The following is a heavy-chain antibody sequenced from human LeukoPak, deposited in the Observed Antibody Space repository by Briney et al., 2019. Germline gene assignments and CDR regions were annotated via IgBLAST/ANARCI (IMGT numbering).Heavy chain of an antibody. CDR1: GFTFDDYT. V-gene: IGHV3-43*01. CDR3: AKDRGAYSSSWYYFDY. D-gene: IGHD6-13*01. Sequence: GGSLRLSCAASGFTFDDYTMHWVRQAPGKGLEWVSLISWDGGSTYYADSVKGRFTISRDNSKNSLYLQMNSLRTEDTALYYCAKDRGAYSSSWYYFDYWGQGTLVTVSS. CDR2: ISWDGGST. J-gene: IGHJ4*02.